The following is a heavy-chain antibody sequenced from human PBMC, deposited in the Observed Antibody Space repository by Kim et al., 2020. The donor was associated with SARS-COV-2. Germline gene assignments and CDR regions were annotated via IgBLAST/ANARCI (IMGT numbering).Heavy chain of an antibody. D-gene: IGHD3-10*01. CDR3: ARSMVRGVITPSY. V-gene: IGHV1-8*01. Sequence: YAQKFQGRVTMTRNTSISTAYMELSSLRSEDTAVYYCARSMVRGVITPSYWGQGTLVTVSS. J-gene: IGHJ4*02.